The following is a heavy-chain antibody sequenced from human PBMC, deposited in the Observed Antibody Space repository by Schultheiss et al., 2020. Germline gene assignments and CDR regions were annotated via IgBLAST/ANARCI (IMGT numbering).Heavy chain of an antibody. V-gene: IGHV4-34*01. CDR3: ARGGWRIGGYCSGGSCNFDY. CDR1: GGSFSGYY. J-gene: IGHJ4*02. D-gene: IGHD2-15*01. CDR2: INHSGST. Sequence: SATLSLTCAVYGGSFSGYYWSWIRQPPGKGLEWIGEINHSGSTNYNPSLKSRVTISVDTSKNQFSLKLSSVTAADTAVYYCARGGWRIGGYCSGGSCNFDYWGQGTLVTVSS.